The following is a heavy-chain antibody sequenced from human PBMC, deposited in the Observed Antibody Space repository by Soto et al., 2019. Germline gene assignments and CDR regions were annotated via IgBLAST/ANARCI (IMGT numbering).Heavy chain of an antibody. CDR3: ARRYSYARAFDY. CDR1: GGSISSGSYY. V-gene: IGHV4-61*01. D-gene: IGHD5-18*01. CDR2: IYYSGST. J-gene: IGHJ4*02. Sequence: SETLSLTCTVSGGSISSGSYYWSWIRQPPGKGLEWIGYIYYSGSTNYNPSLKSRVTISVDTSKNQFSLKLSSVTAADTAVYYCARRYSYARAFDYWGQGTLVTVSS.